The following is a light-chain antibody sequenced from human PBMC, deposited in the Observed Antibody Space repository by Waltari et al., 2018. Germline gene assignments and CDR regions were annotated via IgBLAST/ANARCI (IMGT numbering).Light chain of an antibody. CDR1: QNIHDN. Sequence: EVLMTQSPAILSVSPGERVTLSCRASQNIHDNLAWYQQKPGQAPRLLIYGASTRATAIPARFRGSGSGTEFTLTISSLQSEDFAVYYCQQYNKWPPLTFGGGTKVEIK. CDR2: GAS. J-gene: IGKJ4*01. V-gene: IGKV3-15*01. CDR3: QQYNKWPPLT.